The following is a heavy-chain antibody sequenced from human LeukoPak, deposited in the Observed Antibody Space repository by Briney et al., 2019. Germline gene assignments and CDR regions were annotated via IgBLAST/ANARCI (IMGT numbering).Heavy chain of an antibody. J-gene: IGHJ4*02. CDR3: AKDERVYGTNAGTLLDY. CDR1: GFTFSYYG. Sequence: GGSLRLSCAASGFTFSYYGMHWVRQASGKGLELVAFIQYDGNNIYYADSVKGRFAISRDDSKNTLYLEMNSPRPEDTALYYCAKDERVYGTNAGTLLDYWGQGTLVSVSS. V-gene: IGHV3-30*02. CDR2: IQYDGNNI. D-gene: IGHD4/OR15-4a*01.